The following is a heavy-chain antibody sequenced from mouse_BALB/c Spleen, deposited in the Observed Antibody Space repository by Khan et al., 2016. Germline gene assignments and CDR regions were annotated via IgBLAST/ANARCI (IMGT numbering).Heavy chain of an antibody. Sequence: QIQLVQSGPELKKPGETVKISCKASGYTFTNYGMNWVKQAPGKGLKWMGWINTYTGEPTYADDFKGRFAFSLETSASTAYLQINNLKNEDTATYFWARWIRGRSQYAIDYWGQGTSVTVSS. CDR3: ARWIRGRSQYAIDY. V-gene: IGHV9-3-1*01. CDR2: INTYTGEP. CDR1: GYTFTNYG. D-gene: IGHD1-1*01. J-gene: IGHJ4*01.